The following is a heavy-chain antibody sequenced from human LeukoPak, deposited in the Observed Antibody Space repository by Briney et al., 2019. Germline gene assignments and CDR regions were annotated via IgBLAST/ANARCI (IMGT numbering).Heavy chain of an antibody. CDR1: GGSISSHY. CDR3: AREVEAAGRGSDY. D-gene: IGHD6-13*01. Sequence: SETLSLTCTLSGGSISSHYWSWIRQPPGKGLEWIGYIYYSGSTNYNPSLKSRVTISVDTSKNQFSLKLSSVTAADTAVYYCAREVEAAGRGSDYWGQGTLVTVSS. J-gene: IGHJ4*02. CDR2: IYYSGST. V-gene: IGHV4-59*11.